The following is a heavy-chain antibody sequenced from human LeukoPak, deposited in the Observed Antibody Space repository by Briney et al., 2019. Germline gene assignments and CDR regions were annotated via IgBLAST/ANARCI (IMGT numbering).Heavy chain of an antibody. CDR2: IYYSGST. D-gene: IGHD6-13*01. CDR3: ARSSSWYFDY. Sequence: SETLSLTCTVSGVSISSYYWSWIRQPPGKGLEWIGYIYYSGSTNYNPSLKSRVTISVDTSKNQFSLKLSSVTAADTAVYYCARSSSWYFDYWGQGTLVTVSS. V-gene: IGHV4-59*01. CDR1: GVSISSYY. J-gene: IGHJ4*02.